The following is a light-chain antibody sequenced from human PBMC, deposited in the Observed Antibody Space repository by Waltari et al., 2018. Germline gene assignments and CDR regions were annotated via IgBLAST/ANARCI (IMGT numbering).Light chain of an antibody. CDR2: GNN. J-gene: IGLJ2*01. Sequence: QSVLTQPPSVSGAPGQRITISCTGTSSNIGAGYYVNWYLQPPGTAPKLLILGNNNRPSGVPDRFSASKSDTSASLAITGLQAEDEADYYCQSYDSSLSGVLFGGGTKLTVL. V-gene: IGLV1-40*01. CDR1: SSNIGAGYY. CDR3: QSYDSSLSGVL.